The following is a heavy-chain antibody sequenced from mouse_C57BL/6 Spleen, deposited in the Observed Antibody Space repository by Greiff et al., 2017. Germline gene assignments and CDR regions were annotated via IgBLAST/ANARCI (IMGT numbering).Heavy chain of an antibody. CDR2: INPNNGGT. Sequence: VQLQQSGPELVKPGASVKISCKASGYTFTDYYMNWVKQSHGKSLEWIGDINPNNGGTSYNQKFKGKATLTVDKSSSTAYMELRSLTSEDSAVYYCARTYSNYWYFDVWGTGTTVTVSS. CDR3: ARTYSNYWYFDV. D-gene: IGHD2-5*01. CDR1: GYTFTDYY. V-gene: IGHV1-26*01. J-gene: IGHJ1*03.